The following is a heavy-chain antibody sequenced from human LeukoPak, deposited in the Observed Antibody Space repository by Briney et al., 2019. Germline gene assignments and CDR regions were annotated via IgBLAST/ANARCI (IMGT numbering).Heavy chain of an antibody. CDR2: INPSGGST. CDR3: ARDRMVYALSNWFDP. D-gene: IGHD2-8*01. CDR1: GYTFTSYG. J-gene: IGHJ5*02. Sequence: ASVKVSCKASGYTFTSYGISWVRQAPGQGLEWMGIINPSGGSTSYAQKFQGRVTMTRDTSTSTVYMELSSLRSEDTAVYYCARDRMVYALSNWFDPWGQGTLVTVSS. V-gene: IGHV1-46*01.